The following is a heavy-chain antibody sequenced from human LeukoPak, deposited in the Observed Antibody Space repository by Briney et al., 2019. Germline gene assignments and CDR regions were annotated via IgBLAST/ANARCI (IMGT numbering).Heavy chain of an antibody. D-gene: IGHD6-13*01. V-gene: IGHV4-59*01. CDR2: IYYIGSP. CDR3: ARGGIAAAGTRRLFDP. J-gene: IGHJ5*02. Sequence: PSETLSLTCTVSGGSISSYYWSWIRQPPGKGPEWIGYIYYIGSPTYNPSLKSRVTISVDTSKNQFSLKLTSVTAADTAVHYCARGGIAAAGTRRLFDPWGQGTLVTVSS. CDR1: GGSISSYY.